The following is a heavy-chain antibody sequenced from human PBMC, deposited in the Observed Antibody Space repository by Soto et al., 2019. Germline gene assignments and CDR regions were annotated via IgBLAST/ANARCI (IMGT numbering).Heavy chain of an antibody. CDR1: GGSFSGYY. CDR2: INHSGST. J-gene: IGHJ6*02. CDR3: ARGRRRMDG. V-gene: IGHV4-34*01. Sequence: PSETLSLTCAVYGGSFSGYYWSWIRQPPGKGLEWIGEINHSGSTNYNPSLKSRVTISVDTSKNQFSLKLSSVTAADTAVYYCARGRRRMDGWGQGTTVTVSS.